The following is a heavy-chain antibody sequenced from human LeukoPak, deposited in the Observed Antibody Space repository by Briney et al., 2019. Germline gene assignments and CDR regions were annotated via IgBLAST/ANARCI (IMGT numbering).Heavy chain of an antibody. J-gene: IGHJ4*02. V-gene: IGHV4-31*03. D-gene: IGHD4-17*01. Sequence: SETLSLTCTVSGGSISSGGYYWSWIRQHPGKGLEWIGYIYYSGSTYYNPSLKSRVTISVDTSKNQFSLKLSSVTAADTAVYYCAGESGDYISSWVDYWGQGTLVTVSS. CDR3: AGESGDYISSWVDY. CDR1: GGSISSGGYY. CDR2: IYYSGST.